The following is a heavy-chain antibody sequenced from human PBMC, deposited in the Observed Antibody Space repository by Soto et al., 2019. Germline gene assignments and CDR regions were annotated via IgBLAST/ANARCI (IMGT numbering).Heavy chain of an antibody. CDR1: GGSISSGGYY. D-gene: IGHD3-3*01. V-gene: IGHV4-61*08. CDR2: IYYNERT. CDR3: ARAAYYDFWSDSPTTFDF. J-gene: IGHJ4*02. Sequence: PSETLSLTCTVSGGSISSGGYYWSWIRQHPGKGLEWIGYIYYNERTNYNPSLKSRVTISVDTSQNQFSVKLTSVTAADTAVYFCARAAYYDFWSDSPTTFDFWGQGMLVTVSS.